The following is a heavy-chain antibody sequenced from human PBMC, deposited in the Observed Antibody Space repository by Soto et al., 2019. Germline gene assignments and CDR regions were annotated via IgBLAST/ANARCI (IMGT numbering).Heavy chain of an antibody. Sequence: ASVKVSCKASGYTFTGYYMHWVRQAPGQGLEWMGWINPNSGGTNYAQKFQGRVTMTRDTSISTAYMELSRLRSDDTAVYYCARGGTVLRFLEWLPPKYYYGMDVWGQGXTVTVYS. CDR1: GYTFTGYY. V-gene: IGHV1-2*02. CDR2: INPNSGGT. J-gene: IGHJ6*02. CDR3: ARGGTVLRFLEWLPPKYYYGMDV. D-gene: IGHD3-3*01.